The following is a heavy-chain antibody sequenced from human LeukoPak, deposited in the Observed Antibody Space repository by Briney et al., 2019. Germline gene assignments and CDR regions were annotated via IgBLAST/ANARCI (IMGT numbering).Heavy chain of an antibody. J-gene: IGHJ4*02. V-gene: IGHV5-51*01. CDR2: IYPGDSDT. CDR1: AYSFTRYW. Sequence: GESLKISCKGSAYSFTRYWISWVRQMPGKGLERMGIIYPGDSDTRYSPSFQGRVTISADKSISTAYLQWSSLKASDTAMYYCARRYSYATPEDYWGQGTLVTVSS. CDR3: ARRYSYATPEDY. D-gene: IGHD5-18*01.